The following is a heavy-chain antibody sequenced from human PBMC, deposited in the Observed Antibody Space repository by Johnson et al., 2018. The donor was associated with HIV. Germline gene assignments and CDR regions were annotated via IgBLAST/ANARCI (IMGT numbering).Heavy chain of an antibody. CDR3: ARDRAPFYSSSSTPFDVFDI. CDR2: INWNGGST. D-gene: IGHD6-6*01. Sequence: VQLVESGGGLVQPGRSLRLSCAVSGVTFNDYGMHGVRQAPGKGLEWGSGINWNGGSTDYADSVKGRFTISRDNAKHTLYLQMNSLRAEHTAVYYCARDRAPFYSSSSTPFDVFDILCQGTMVTVSS. V-gene: IGHV3-9*01. CDR1: GVTFNDYG. J-gene: IGHJ3*02.